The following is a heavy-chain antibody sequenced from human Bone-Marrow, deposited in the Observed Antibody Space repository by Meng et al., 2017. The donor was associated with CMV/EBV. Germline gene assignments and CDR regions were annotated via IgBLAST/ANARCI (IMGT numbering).Heavy chain of an antibody. CDR1: GFTFSSYA. CDR3: ARDTLIRGVDY. Sequence: GESLKISCAASGFTFSSYAMSWVRQAPGKGLEWVAVIWYDGSNKYYADSVKGRFTISRDNAKNSLYLQMNSLRAEDTAVYYCARDTLIRGVDYWGQGTLVTVSS. D-gene: IGHD1-26*01. J-gene: IGHJ4*02. CDR2: IWYDGSNK. V-gene: IGHV3-33*08.